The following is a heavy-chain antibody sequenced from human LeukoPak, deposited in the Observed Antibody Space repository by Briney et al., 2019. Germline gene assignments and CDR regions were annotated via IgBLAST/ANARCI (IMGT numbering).Heavy chain of an antibody. CDR2: IKSKSDGGTT. J-gene: IGHJ4*02. D-gene: IGHD2-21*02. CDR1: GFNFNNAW. V-gene: IGHV3-15*01. CDR3: TTSLAGAVTAVYPFDN. Sequence: PGGSLRLSCAASGFNFNNAWMNWVRQAPGKGLEWVGRIKSKSDGGTTDNAAPVKGRITISRDDSTNTLHLQMNSLKTEDTAVYYCTTSLAGAVTAVYPFDNWGQGTLVTVSS.